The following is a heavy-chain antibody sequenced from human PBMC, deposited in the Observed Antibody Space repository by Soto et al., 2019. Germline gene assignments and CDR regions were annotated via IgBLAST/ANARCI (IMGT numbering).Heavy chain of an antibody. V-gene: IGHV3-74*01. CDR2: INTDGSGT. J-gene: IGHJ6*02. Sequence: GGSLRLSCAASGFTFSSDWMHWVRQAPGKGLVWVSRINTDGSGTSYADSVKGRFTISRDNAKNTLYLQMNSLRAEDTAMYYCAILLHSSSWYRGMDVWGQGTTVTVSS. CDR1: GFTFSSDW. CDR3: AILLHSSSWYRGMDV. D-gene: IGHD6-13*01.